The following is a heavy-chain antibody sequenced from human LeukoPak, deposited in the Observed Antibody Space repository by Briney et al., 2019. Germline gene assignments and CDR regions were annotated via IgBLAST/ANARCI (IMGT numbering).Heavy chain of an antibody. CDR3: ARDRGGSYSIDY. V-gene: IGHV1-46*01. D-gene: IGHD3-16*01. CDR1: GYTFTSYY. Sequence: ASVKVSCKASGYTFTSYYMHWVRQAPGQGLEWMGLINCGDGYTNYAQKFQGRVSVTADTSSSTLYMELRSLRTEDTAIYYCARDRGGSYSIDYWGQGTLVTVSS. CDR2: INCGDGYT. J-gene: IGHJ4*02.